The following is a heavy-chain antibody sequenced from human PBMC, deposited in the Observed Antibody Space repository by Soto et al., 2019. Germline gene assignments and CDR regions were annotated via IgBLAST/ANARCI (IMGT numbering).Heavy chain of an antibody. CDR2: IYYSGST. CDR3: TRGIAAAGPFDY. D-gene: IGHD6-13*01. V-gene: IGHV4-59*01. CDR1: GGSISSYY. J-gene: IGHJ4*02. Sequence: QVQLQESGPGLVKPSETLSLTCTVSGGSISSYYWSWIRQPTGKGLEWIGYIYYSGSTNYNPSLKRRVTISVDTSKTQLSLKLSSVTAADTAVYYCTRGIAAAGPFDYWGQGTLVTVSS.